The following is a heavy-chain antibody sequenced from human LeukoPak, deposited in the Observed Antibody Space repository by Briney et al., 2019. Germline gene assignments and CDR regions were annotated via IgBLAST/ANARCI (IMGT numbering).Heavy chain of an antibody. J-gene: IGHJ4*02. CDR2: IYYSGST. V-gene: IGHV4-39*07. CDR1: GGSISSSSYY. D-gene: IGHD3-22*01. Sequence: SETLSLTCTVSGGSISSSSYYWGWIRQPPGKGLEWIGSIYYSGSTYYNPSLKSRVTISVDTSKNQFSLKLSSVTAADTAVYYCARVAIYDSSGYYYSHLDYWGQGTLVTVSS. CDR3: ARVAIYDSSGYYYSHLDY.